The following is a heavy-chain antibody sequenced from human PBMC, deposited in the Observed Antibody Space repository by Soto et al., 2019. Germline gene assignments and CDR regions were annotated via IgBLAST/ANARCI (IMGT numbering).Heavy chain of an antibody. Sequence: SETLSLTCTISGGSISVYYWSWIRQSPRQGLEWIGYVYDNGRPYYSPSLKSRVIISADTSKNQISLKLTSATAEDTAVYYCARGVGSSPPQYWGRGTLVTVSS. J-gene: IGHJ4*02. CDR2: VYDNGRP. D-gene: IGHD1-26*01. CDR1: GGSISVYY. CDR3: ARGVGSSPPQY. V-gene: IGHV4-59*01.